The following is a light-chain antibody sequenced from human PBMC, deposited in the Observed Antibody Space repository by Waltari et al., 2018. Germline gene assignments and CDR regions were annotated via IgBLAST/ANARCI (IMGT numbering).Light chain of an antibody. J-gene: IGKJ4*01. Sequence: DIHMTQSPSSLSASVGDRITITCRASQTISDYLAWYQQKPGKVPNLLIYAGSNLKSGVPSRFSGSGSGAEFTLTISNLQPEDFATYYCQQYASHPLTFGGGTKVEIK. CDR3: QQYASHPLT. V-gene: IGKV1-17*03. CDR2: AGS. CDR1: QTISDY.